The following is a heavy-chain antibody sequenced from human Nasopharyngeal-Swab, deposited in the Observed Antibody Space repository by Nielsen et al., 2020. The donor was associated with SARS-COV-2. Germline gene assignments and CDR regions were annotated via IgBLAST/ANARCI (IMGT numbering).Heavy chain of an antibody. CDR3: ARDSSAATLGGLDY. CDR1: GGTFSSYA. Sequence: SVKVSCKASGGTFSSYAISWVRQAPGQGLEWMGGIIPIFGTANYAQKFQGSVTITADESTSTAYMELSSLRSEDTAVYYCARDSSAATLGGLDYWGQGTLVTVSS. J-gene: IGHJ4*02. CDR2: IIPIFGTA. D-gene: IGHD2-15*01. V-gene: IGHV1-69*13.